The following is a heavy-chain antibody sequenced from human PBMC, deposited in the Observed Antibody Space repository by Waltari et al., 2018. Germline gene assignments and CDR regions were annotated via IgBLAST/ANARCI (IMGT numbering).Heavy chain of an antibody. Sequence: QLQLQGSGPGLVKPSETLSLTCTVSGGSISSSSYYWGWIRQPPGKGLEWIGSIYYSGSTYYNPSLKSRVTISVDTSKNQFSLKLSSVTAADTAVYYCARGAPFDAFDIWGQGTMVTVSS. CDR3: ARGAPFDAFDI. V-gene: IGHV4-39*07. CDR2: IYYSGST. CDR1: GGSISSSSYY. J-gene: IGHJ3*02.